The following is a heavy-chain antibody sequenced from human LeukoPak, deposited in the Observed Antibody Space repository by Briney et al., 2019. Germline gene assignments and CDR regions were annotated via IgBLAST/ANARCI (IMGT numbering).Heavy chain of an antibody. V-gene: IGHV3-21*01. CDR3: ARDLTGTRNYFDP. D-gene: IGHD1-7*01. CDR2: ISNDSGSK. Sequence: GGSLRLSCAASGFTFSDYSMNWVRQAPGKGLEWVSFISNDSGSKYYADSVKGRFTISRDNARNSLYLQMNSLRAEDTAVYYCARDLTGTRNYFDPWGQGTLVTVSS. J-gene: IGHJ5*02. CDR1: GFTFSDYS.